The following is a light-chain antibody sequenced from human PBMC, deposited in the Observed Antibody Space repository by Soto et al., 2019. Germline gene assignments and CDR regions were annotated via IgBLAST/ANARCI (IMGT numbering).Light chain of an antibody. Sequence: QSVLTQPPSVSGAPGQRVNISCTGSSSNIGAGYDVHWYQQLPGTAPKLLIYGNSNRPSGVPDRFSGSKSGTSASLAITGLQAEDEADYYCPSYDSSLSGWVFGGGTKLTVL. J-gene: IGLJ3*02. CDR3: PSYDSSLSGWV. V-gene: IGLV1-40*01. CDR2: GNS. CDR1: SSNIGAGYD.